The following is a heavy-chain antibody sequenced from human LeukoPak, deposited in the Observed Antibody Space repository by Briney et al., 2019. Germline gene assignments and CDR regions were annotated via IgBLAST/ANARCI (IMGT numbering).Heavy chain of an antibody. CDR2: IIPIFGTA. CDR1: GGTFSSYA. CDR3: ARGMPDSGSLGGSHYYYYMDV. Sequence: ASVKVSCKASGGTFSSYAISWVRQAPGQGLEWMGGIIPIFGTANYAQKFQGRVTITADESTSTAYMELSSLRSEDTAVYYCARGMPDSGSLGGSHYYYYMDVWGKGTTVTISS. J-gene: IGHJ6*03. D-gene: IGHD1-26*01. V-gene: IGHV1-69*13.